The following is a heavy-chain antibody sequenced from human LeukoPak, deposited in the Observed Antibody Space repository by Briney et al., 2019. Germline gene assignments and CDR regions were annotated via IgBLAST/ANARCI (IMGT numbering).Heavy chain of an antibody. D-gene: IGHD1-26*01. J-gene: IGHJ4*02. Sequence: PSGTLSLTCAVSGDFISSSYYWSWIRQPPGKGLEWIGRIYTGGSTNYNPSLKSRVTMSVDTSKNQFSLKLSSVTAADTAVYYCARQEGGIVGPYWGQGTLVTVSS. V-gene: IGHV4-4*07. CDR1: GDFISSSYY. CDR3: ARQEGGIVGPY. CDR2: IYTGGST.